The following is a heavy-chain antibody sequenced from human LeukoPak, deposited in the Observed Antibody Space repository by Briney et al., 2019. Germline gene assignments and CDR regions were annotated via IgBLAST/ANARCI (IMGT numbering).Heavy chain of an antibody. CDR1: GFTFTSYS. Sequence: GGSLRLSCAASGFTFTSYSMSWVRQAPGKGLEWVSVIYSGGSTYYADSVKGRFTISRDNSKNTLYLQMNSLRAEDTAVYHCARGDTVTTFLFDYWGQGTLVTVSS. CDR3: ARGDTVTTFLFDY. CDR2: IYSGGST. D-gene: IGHD4-17*01. V-gene: IGHV3-53*01. J-gene: IGHJ4*02.